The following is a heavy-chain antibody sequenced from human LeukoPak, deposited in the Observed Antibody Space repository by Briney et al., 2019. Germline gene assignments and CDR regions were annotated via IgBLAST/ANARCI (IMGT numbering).Heavy chain of an antibody. CDR2: ISYSEST. CDR1: DGSVSTHY. J-gene: IGHJ4*02. V-gene: IGHV4-59*02. CDR3: ARGGSYYTF. D-gene: IGHD1-26*01. Sequence: PSETLSLTCSVSDGSVSTHYWSWIRQPPGKGLEWIGYISYSESTNYNASLKSRVSISLDTAKNQFSLSLSSVTAADTAVYYCARGGSYYTFWGQGTPVTASS.